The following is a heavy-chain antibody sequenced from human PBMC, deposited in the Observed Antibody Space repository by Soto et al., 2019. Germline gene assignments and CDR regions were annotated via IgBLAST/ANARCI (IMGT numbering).Heavy chain of an antibody. V-gene: IGHV3-72*01. CDR1: GFTFSDHY. CDR3: ARGPREDTAMVPLSDAFDI. Sequence: GGSLRLSCAASGFTFSDHYMDWVRQAPGKGLEWVGRTRNKANSYTTEYAASVKGRFIISRDDSKNSLYLQMNSLKTEDTAVYYCARGPREDTAMVPLSDAFDIWGQGTMVTVSS. J-gene: IGHJ3*02. D-gene: IGHD5-18*01. CDR2: TRNKANSYTT.